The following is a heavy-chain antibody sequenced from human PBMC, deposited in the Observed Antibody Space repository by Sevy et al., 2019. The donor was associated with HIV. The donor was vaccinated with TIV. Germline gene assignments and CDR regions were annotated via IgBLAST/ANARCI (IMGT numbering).Heavy chain of an antibody. Sequence: GGSLRLSCAASGFTFSPYWMTWVRQAPGKGLEWVANIRPDGSDKYYVDSVKGRFTISRDNAKNSLYLQMNSLRADDTAMYYCARGVRFDCWGQGALVTVSS. V-gene: IGHV3-7*01. CDR1: GFTFSPYW. CDR3: ARGVRFDC. CDR2: IRPDGSDK. J-gene: IGHJ4*02.